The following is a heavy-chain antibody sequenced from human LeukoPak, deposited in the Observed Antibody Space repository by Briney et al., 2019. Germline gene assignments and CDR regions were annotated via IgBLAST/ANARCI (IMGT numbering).Heavy chain of an antibody. CDR3: ARGPGRSATGQSFDY. CDR1: GDSVSSAIYY. J-gene: IGHJ4*02. D-gene: IGHD3-9*01. V-gene: IGHV4-61*02. CDR2: IYSSGSS. Sequence: NSSQTLSLTCTMSGDSVSSAIYYWSWLRQPSRKGLEWIGRIYSSGSSNYNPSLESRVTISTDMSKNQLYINLSSVTVADTAVYYCARGPGRSATGQSFDYWGQGAMVTVSS.